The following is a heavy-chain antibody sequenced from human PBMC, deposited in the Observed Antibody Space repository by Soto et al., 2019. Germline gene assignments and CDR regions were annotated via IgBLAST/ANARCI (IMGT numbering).Heavy chain of an antibody. V-gene: IGHV6-1*01. CDR2: TYYRSKWFN. D-gene: IGHD5-12*01. CDR3: AKARCERGDYFNGLEV. Sequence: SPTLSLTCAISGDIVSTNTAAWNWIRQSPSRRLEWLGRTYYRSKWFNDYAESVKSRIIIKPDTSKNQFSLQLNSVTPEDTAVYYCAKARCERGDYFNGLEVWGQGTTGTVSS. CDR1: GDIVSTNTAA. J-gene: IGHJ6*01.